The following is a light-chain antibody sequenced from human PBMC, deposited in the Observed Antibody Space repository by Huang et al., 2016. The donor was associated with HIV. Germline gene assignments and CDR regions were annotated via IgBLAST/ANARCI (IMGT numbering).Light chain of an antibody. Sequence: EIVMTQSPATLSVSPGERATRSCRASQSVSSNLAWYQQKPGQAPRVLIYGASTRATGIPARCSGSGSGTEFTLTISSLQSEDFAVYYCQQYNNWPPTYTFGQGTKLEIK. CDR1: QSVSSN. CDR2: GAS. CDR3: QQYNNWPPTYT. J-gene: IGKJ2*01. V-gene: IGKV3-15*01.